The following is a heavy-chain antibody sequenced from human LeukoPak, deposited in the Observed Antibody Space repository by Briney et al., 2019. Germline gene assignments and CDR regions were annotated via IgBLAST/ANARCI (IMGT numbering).Heavy chain of an antibody. V-gene: IGHV3-23*01. CDR2: ISGSGGST. CDR1: GFTFSSYA. Sequence: GGSLRLSCAASGFTFSSYAMSWVRQAPGKGLEWVSTISGSGGSTYYADSVKGRFTISRDNSKNTLYLQMNSLRVEDTAVYYCAKRSGYGLYYFDYWGQGTLVTVSS. J-gene: IGHJ4*02. D-gene: IGHD4-17*01. CDR3: AKRSGYGLYYFDY.